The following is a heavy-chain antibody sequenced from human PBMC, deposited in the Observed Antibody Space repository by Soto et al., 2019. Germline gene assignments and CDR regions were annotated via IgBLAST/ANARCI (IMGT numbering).Heavy chain of an antibody. CDR1: GGSINSGDYY. J-gene: IGHJ4*02. Sequence: QVQLQESGPGLVKPSESLSLTCTVSGGSINSGDYYWSWIRQHPGKGLEWIGHIYFTGNTFYIPSLKSRVSISLDTPKNQFSLNLSSVTAADTAMYYCVRVLASGYSSSWYLDYWGQGTLVTVSS. CDR3: VRVLASGYSSSWYLDY. V-gene: IGHV4-31*03. D-gene: IGHD6-13*01. CDR2: IYFTGNT.